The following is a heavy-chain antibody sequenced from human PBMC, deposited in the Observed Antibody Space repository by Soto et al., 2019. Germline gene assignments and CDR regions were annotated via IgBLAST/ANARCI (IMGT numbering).Heavy chain of an antibody. V-gene: IGHV4-59*01. Sequence: SEPLSLTCTVSGGSISSYYWSWIRQPPGKGLEWIGYIYYSGSTNYNPSLKSRVTISVDTSKNQFSLKLSSVTAADTAVYYCARLWNYYYYYGMDVWGQGTTVTVSS. D-gene: IGHD1-1*01. CDR1: GGSISSYY. J-gene: IGHJ6*02. CDR2: IYYSGST. CDR3: ARLWNYYYYYGMDV.